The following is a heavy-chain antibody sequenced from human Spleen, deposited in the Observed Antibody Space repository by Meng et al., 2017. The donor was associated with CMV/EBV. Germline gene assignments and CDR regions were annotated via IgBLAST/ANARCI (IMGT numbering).Heavy chain of an antibody. D-gene: IGHD5-12*01. CDR2: IYYSGST. CDR1: GGSISSGDYY. J-gene: IGHJ4*02. CDR3: ARDSPGGYGYFDS. V-gene: IGHV4-30-4*08. Sequence: QVQRQESGPGLVKPSQTLSLTCTVSGGSISSGDYYWSWIRQPPGNGLEWIGYIYYSGSTYYNPSLKSRIAISLDTSKNQFSLNLNSVTAADAAVYYCARDSPGGYGYFDSWGQGTLVTVSS.